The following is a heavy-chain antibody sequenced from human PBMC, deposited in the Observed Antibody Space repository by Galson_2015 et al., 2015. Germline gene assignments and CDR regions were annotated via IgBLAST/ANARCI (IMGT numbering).Heavy chain of an antibody. CDR3: AKDRSRENYDILTGYLGGMDV. D-gene: IGHD3-9*01. Sequence: SLRLSCAASGFTFSSYGMHWVRQAPGKGLEWVAVISYDGSNKYYADSVKGRFTISRDNSKNTLYLQMNSLRAEDTAVYYCAKDRSRENYDILTGYLGGMDVWGQGTTVTVSS. CDR1: GFTFSSYG. J-gene: IGHJ6*02. CDR2: ISYDGSNK. V-gene: IGHV3-30*18.